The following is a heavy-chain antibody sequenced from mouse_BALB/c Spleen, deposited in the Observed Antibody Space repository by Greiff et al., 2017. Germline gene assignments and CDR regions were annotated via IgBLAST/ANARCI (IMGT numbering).Heavy chain of an antibody. V-gene: IGHV14-3*02. CDR3: FYDYDDY. CDR1: GFNIKDTY. Sequence: EVKLMESGAELVKPWASVKLSCTASGFNIKDTYMHWVKQRPEQGLEWIGRIDPANGNTKYDPKFQGKATITADTSSNTAYLQLSSLTSEDTAVYYCFYDYDDYWGQGTTLTVSS. J-gene: IGHJ2*01. CDR2: IDPANGNT. D-gene: IGHD2-4*01.